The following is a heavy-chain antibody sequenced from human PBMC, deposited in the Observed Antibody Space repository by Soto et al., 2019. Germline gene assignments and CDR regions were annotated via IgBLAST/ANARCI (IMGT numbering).Heavy chain of an antibody. D-gene: IGHD6-13*01. CDR2: INTGNSS. V-gene: IGHV3-53*01. J-gene: IGHJ5*02. CDR3: VRVVAAAGT. Sequence: GGSLRLSCAASGFTVSTNYMGWVRQAPGKGLEWVSLINTGNSSFYADSVKGRFTISRDSSKNTLYLQMNSLRVEDTAVYYCVRVVAAAGTWGQGAPVTLSS. CDR1: GFTVSTNY.